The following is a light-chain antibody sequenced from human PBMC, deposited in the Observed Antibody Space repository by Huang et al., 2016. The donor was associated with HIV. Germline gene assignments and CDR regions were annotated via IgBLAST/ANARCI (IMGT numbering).Light chain of an antibody. V-gene: IGKV1-17*03. CDR3: LQHHGYPRT. CDR1: QDISNY. CDR2: AAS. Sequence: DIQLTQSPSAMSASVGDRVSITCRASQDISNYLAWFQQKPGGAPKRLIYAASSLQSGVPSRFSASGSGTKLTLKIRSLQPEDFATYYCLQHHGYPRTFGQGTKV. J-gene: IGKJ1*01.